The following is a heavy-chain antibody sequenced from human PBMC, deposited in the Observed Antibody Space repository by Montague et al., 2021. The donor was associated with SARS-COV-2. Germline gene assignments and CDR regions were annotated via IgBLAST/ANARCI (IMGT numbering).Heavy chain of an antibody. CDR1: GDSVDSDC. CDR3: AREQDLASHFDL. Sequence: SETLSLTCTVSGDSVDSDCWSWVRQPPGERLEWIGHIHYTGSTEYNPSLKSRASISADASKNSLSLSLASVTAADTAVYYCAREQDLASHFDLWGQGILVTVSS. V-gene: IGHV4-59*02. CDR2: IHYTGST. D-gene: IGHD3/OR15-3a*01. J-gene: IGHJ4*02.